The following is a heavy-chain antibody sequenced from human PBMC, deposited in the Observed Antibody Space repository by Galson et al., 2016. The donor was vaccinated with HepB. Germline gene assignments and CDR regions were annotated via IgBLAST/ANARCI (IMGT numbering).Heavy chain of an antibody. D-gene: IGHD3-3*01. CDR2: IWYDGSNK. CDR1: GFTFSSYG. Sequence: SLRLSCAASGFTFSSYGMHWVRQAPGKGLEWVAIIWYDGSNKYYADSVKGRFTISRDNSKSTLYLQMNSLRVEDTAVYYCVKGEYGQRFLEWLAPFDYRGQGALVTVSS. J-gene: IGHJ4*02. CDR3: VKGEYGQRFLEWLAPFDY. V-gene: IGHV3-33*06.